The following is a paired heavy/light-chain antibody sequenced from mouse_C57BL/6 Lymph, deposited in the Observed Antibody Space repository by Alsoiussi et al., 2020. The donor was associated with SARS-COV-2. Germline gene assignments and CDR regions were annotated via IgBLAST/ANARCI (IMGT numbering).Light chain of an antibody. J-gene: IGKJ1*01. Sequence: DVLMTQTPLSLPVSLGDQASISCRSSQSIVHSNGNTYLEWYLQKPGQSPKLLIYKVSNRFSGVPDRFSGSGSGTDFTLKISRVEAEDLGVYYCFQGSHVPPTFGGGTKLEIK. CDR3: FQGSHVPPT. CDR1: QSIVHSNGNTY. V-gene: IGKV1-117*01. CDR2: KVS.
Heavy chain of an antibody. CDR1: GYTFTDYY. V-gene: IGHV1-84*01. CDR3: ARGGNYPSFAY. D-gene: IGHD2-1*01. CDR2: IYPGSGNT. J-gene: IGHJ3*01. Sequence: QIQLQQSGPELVKPGASVKISCKASGYTFTDYYINWVKQRPGQGLEWIGWIYPGSGNTKYNEKFKGKATLTVDTSSSTAYMQLSSLTSEDSAVYFCARGGNYPSFAYWGQGTLVTVSA.